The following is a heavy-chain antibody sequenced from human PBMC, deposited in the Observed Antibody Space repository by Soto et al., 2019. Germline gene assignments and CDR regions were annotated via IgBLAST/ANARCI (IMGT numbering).Heavy chain of an antibody. Sequence: GGSLRLSCAASGFTFGDYAMHWVRQAPGKGLEGVSSINWKGGSIAYADSVKGRFTISRDNAKNSLYLQMNSLRIEDTALYYCVKVDSSGPRGAFDVWGQGTMVTVSS. CDR2: INWKGGSI. J-gene: IGHJ3*01. V-gene: IGHV3-9*01. CDR3: VKVDSSGPRGAFDV. CDR1: GFTFGDYA. D-gene: IGHD3-22*01.